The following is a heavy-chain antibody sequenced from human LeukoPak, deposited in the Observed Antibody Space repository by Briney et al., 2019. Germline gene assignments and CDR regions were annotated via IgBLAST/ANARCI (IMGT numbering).Heavy chain of an antibody. D-gene: IGHD4-23*01. CDR3: ARDGYGGNHDYYYYGMDV. CDR2: INPSGGST. Sequence: ASVKVSCKASGYTFTSYYMHWVRQAPGQGLEWMGIINPSGGSTSYAQKFQGRVTMTRDSSTSTVYMELSSLRSEDTAVYYCARDGYGGNHDYYYYGMDVWGQGTTDTVSS. J-gene: IGHJ6*02. CDR1: GYTFTSYY. V-gene: IGHV1-46*01.